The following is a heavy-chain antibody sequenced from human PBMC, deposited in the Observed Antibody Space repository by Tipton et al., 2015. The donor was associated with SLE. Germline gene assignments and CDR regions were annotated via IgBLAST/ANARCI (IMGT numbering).Heavy chain of an antibody. CDR3: ARETPDYYFDY. CDR1: GFTFSSYA. J-gene: IGHJ4*02. V-gene: IGHV3-30-3*01. D-gene: IGHD2-21*01. Sequence: SLRLSCAASGFTFSSYAMSWVRQAPGKGLEWVSIISYVGSNKYYANSVKGRFTISRDNSKNMLYLQMNSLRAEDTAVYYCARETPDYYFDYWGQGTLVAVSS. CDR2: ISYVGSNK.